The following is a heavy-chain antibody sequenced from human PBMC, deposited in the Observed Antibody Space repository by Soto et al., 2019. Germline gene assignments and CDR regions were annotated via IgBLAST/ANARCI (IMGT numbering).Heavy chain of an antibody. V-gene: IGHV4-59*02. J-gene: IGHJ3*02. CDR1: GGSVTSYY. Sequence: SETLSLTCTVSGGSVTSYYWGWIRQAPGKGLERIGYIYYSGYTAYNPSLNSRVSISVDTSKNQISLRLTSVTATDTAVYYCARDRTINYYDPYDAFDIWGQGTMVTVSS. D-gene: IGHD3-22*01. CDR3: ARDRTINYYDPYDAFDI. CDR2: IYYSGYT.